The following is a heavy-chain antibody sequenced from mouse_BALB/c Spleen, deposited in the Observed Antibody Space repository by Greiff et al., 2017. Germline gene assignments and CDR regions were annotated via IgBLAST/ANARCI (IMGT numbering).Heavy chain of an antibody. Sequence: VQLQQSGPELVKPGASVKMSCKTSEYTFISYIIHWVKQKPGQGLEWIGYINPYNDATKYNEKFKGKATLTSDKSSSTAYMELSSLTSDDSAVYYCARDYDYVPFAYWGQGTLVTVSA. V-gene: IGHV1-14*01. D-gene: IGHD2-4*01. CDR2: INPYNDAT. CDR1: EYTFISYI. J-gene: IGHJ3*01. CDR3: ARDYDYVPFAY.